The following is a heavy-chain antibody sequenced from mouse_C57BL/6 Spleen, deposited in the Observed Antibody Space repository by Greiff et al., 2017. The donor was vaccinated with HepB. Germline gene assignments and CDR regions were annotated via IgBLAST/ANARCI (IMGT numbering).Heavy chain of an antibody. CDR2: ICSGGST. D-gene: IGHD1-1*01. CDR1: GFSFTSYG. J-gene: IGHJ4*01. CDR3: ARNFPTGVAPYAMDY. V-gene: IGHV2-2*01. Sequence: VKLVESGPGLVQPSQSLSITCTVSGFSFTSYGVHWVRQSPGKGLEWLGVICSGGSTDYNAAFISRLSISKDNSKSHDFLKMNSLQADDTAIYYCARNFPTGVAPYAMDYWGQGTSVTVSS.